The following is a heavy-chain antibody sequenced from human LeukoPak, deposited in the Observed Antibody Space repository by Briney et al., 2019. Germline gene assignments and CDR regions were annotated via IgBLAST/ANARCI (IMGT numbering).Heavy chain of an antibody. V-gene: IGHV1-18*01. CDR1: GGTFSSYA. J-gene: IGHJ4*02. Sequence: ASVKVSCKASGGTFSSYAITWVRQAPGQGLEWMGWISVYNANTNYAQKLQGRVAMTTGTSTGTAYMELRSLRSDDTAVYYCARGYYSSTDYWGQGTLVTVSS. D-gene: IGHD3-22*01. CDR2: ISVYNANT. CDR3: ARGYYSSTDY.